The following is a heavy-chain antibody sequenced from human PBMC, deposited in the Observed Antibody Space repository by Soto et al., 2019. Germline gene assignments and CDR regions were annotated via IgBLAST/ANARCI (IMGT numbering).Heavy chain of an antibody. CDR2: IKPDGSEQ. V-gene: IGHV3-7*01. Sequence: GGSLSLSCAASEFTFDKYYMTWVRQAPGKGPEWVANIKPDGSEQYYVDSVKGRFTISRDNANNSLYLQMNSLRAEDTAVYFCARGNWNYYYGFDVWGQGTTVIVAS. D-gene: IGHD1-20*01. CDR3: ARGNWNYYYGFDV. CDR1: EFTFDKYY. J-gene: IGHJ6*02.